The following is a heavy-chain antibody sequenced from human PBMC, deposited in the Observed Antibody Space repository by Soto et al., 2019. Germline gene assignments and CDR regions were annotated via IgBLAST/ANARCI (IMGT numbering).Heavy chain of an antibody. Sequence: EVQLLESGGGLVQPGGSLRLSCAASGFTFNNYAMGWVRQAPGKGLDFVSAITDSGHDTYYIASMKGRFTIAIDNSKSTLYQHMNSLRAEDTAIYDGAKLVSSNWSPHYSFDYCGQRTLVTGSS. J-gene: IGHJ4*02. CDR1: GFTFNNYA. CDR3: AKLVSSNWSPHYSFDY. CDR2: ITDSGHDT. D-gene: IGHD4-4*01. V-gene: IGHV3-23*01.